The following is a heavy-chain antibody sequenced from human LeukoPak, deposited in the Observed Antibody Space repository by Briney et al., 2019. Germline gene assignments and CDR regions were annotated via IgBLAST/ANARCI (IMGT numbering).Heavy chain of an antibody. D-gene: IGHD3-16*01. V-gene: IGHV1-69*01. Sequence: GSSLKLSCKASGATFSSYAISCVRQAAGHGLEGMGGIIPIFGTANYAQQFQGRVTITADESTSTAYMELSSLRSEDTAVYYCAREGEYGHGPFDYWGQGTLVTVSS. CDR1: GATFSSYA. CDR3: AREGEYGHGPFDY. J-gene: IGHJ4*02. CDR2: IIPIFGTA.